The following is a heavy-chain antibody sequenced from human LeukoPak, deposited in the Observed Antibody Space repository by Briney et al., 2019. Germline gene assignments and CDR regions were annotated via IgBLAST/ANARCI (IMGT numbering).Heavy chain of an antibody. D-gene: IGHD4-11*01. CDR3: ARDQGDSSTVTTADY. CDR1: GFTFSSYT. CDR2: ISSSSSYI. Sequence: GGSLRLSCAASGFTFSSYTMNWVRHAPGKGLEWVSSISSSSSYIYYADSVKGRFTISRDNAKNSLYLQMNSLRAEDTAVYYCARDQGDSSTVTTADYWGQGTLVTVSS. J-gene: IGHJ4*02. V-gene: IGHV3-21*01.